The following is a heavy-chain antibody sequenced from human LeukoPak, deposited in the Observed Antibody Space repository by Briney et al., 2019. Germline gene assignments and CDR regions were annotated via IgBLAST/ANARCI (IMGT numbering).Heavy chain of an antibody. D-gene: IGHD6-13*01. CDR3: LAGYYHYYMDV. CDR1: GFTFNNYW. J-gene: IGHJ6*03. V-gene: IGHV3-74*01. CDR2: TNTHGTSA. Sequence: LTGGSLRLSCAASGFTFNNYWMHWVRQAPGKGLVWVARTNTHGTSANYADSVKGRFIISRDNANNTLYLQMNGLRDEDTGVYYALAGYYHYYMDVWGKGTTVTVSS.